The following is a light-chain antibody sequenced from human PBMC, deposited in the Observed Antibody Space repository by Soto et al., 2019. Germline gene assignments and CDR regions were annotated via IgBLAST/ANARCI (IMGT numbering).Light chain of an antibody. CDR1: NSDVGTYNY. V-gene: IGLV2-14*01. Sequence: QSVLTQPASVSGSPGQSITISCTGTNSDVGTYNYVSWYQQHPGKAPKLMIYEVTNRHSGVSNRFSGSKSGNTASLTISGLQAEDEADYYCSSYTSSSTPGVFGTGTKLTVL. CDR2: EVT. J-gene: IGLJ1*01. CDR3: SSYTSSSTPGV.